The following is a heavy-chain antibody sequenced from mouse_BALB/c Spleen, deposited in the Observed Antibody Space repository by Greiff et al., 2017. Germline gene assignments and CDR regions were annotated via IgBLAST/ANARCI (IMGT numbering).Heavy chain of an antibody. CDR2: ISYSGST. J-gene: IGHJ2*01. CDR1: GDSITSGY. Sequence: EVKLVESGPSLVKPSQTLSLTCSVTGDSITSGYWNWIRKFPGNKLEYMGYISYSGSTYYNPSLKSRISITRDTSKNQYYLQLNSVTTEDTATYYCARGSYYGNYLYYFDYWGQGTTLTVSS. CDR3: ARGSYYGNYLYYFDY. V-gene: IGHV3-8*02. D-gene: IGHD2-1*01.